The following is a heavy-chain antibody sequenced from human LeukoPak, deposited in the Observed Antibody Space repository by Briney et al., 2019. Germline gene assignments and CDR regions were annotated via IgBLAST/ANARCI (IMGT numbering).Heavy chain of an antibody. CDR1: GYTFTSYG. Sequence: ASVKLSCKASGYTFTSYGSSWVRQAPGQRLEWMGWISAYNGNTNYAQKLQGRVTMTTDTSPRTAYMELRSLRSDDTAVYYCARDRSRYCSSTSCYPYYCYMDVWGKGTTVTVSS. V-gene: IGHV1-18*01. CDR2: ISAYNGNT. J-gene: IGHJ6*03. D-gene: IGHD2-2*01. CDR3: ARDRSRYCSSTSCYPYYCYMDV.